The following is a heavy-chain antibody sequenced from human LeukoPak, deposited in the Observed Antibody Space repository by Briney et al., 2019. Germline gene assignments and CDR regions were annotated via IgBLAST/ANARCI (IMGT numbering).Heavy chain of an antibody. V-gene: IGHV3-48*02. CDR2: ISSSSSTI. CDR1: GFTFSTYW. Sequence: PGGSLRLSCAASGFTFSTYWMTWVRQAPGKGLEWVSYISSSSSTIDYADSVKGRFSISRDNAKNSLYLQMKSLRDEDTAVYYCAREDGGKADIWGQGTMVTVSS. CDR3: AREDGGKADI. D-gene: IGHD4-23*01. J-gene: IGHJ3*02.